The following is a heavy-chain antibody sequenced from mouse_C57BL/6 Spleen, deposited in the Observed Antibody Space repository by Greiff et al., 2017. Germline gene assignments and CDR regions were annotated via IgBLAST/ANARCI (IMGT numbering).Heavy chain of an antibody. CDR3: SRAASWDYFDY. J-gene: IGHJ2*01. V-gene: IGHV1-53*01. CDR1: GYTFTSYW. CDR2: INPSNGGT. Sequence: VQLQQSGTELVKPGASVKLSCKASGYTFTSYWMHWVKQRPGQGLEWIGNINPSNGGTNYNEKFKSKAKLTVDKSSSTAYMQLSSLTSEDSAVYYCSRAASWDYFDYWGQGTTLTVSS. D-gene: IGHD4-1*01.